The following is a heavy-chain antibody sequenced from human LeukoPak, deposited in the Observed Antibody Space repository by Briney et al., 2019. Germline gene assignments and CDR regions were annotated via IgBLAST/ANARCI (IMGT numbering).Heavy chain of an antibody. D-gene: IGHD2-21*02. V-gene: IGHV4-4*07. CDR2: IYTSGST. Sequence: SETLSLTCAASGGSISSYYRSWIRQPAGKGLEWIGRIYTSGSTNYNPSLKSRVTMSVDTSKTQFSLKLSSVPDADTAMYYCARDIVVVTAPFYYYYYYMDVWGKGTTVTVSS. J-gene: IGHJ6*03. CDR3: ARDIVVVTAPFYYYYYYMDV. CDR1: GGSISSYY.